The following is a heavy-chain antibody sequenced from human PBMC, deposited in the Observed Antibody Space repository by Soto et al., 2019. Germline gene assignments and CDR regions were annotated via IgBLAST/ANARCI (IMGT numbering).Heavy chain of an antibody. CDR3: ADGRIAAAGLYYCYYGMDV. CDR1: GGSISSSSYY. Sequence: QLQLQESGPGLVKPSETLSLTCTVSGGSISSSSYYWGWIRQPPGKGLEWIGSIYYSGSTYYNPSLKSRVTISVDTSKNQFSLKLSSVTAADTAVYYCADGRIAAAGLYYCYYGMDVWGQGTTVTVSS. CDR2: IYYSGST. J-gene: IGHJ6*02. V-gene: IGHV4-39*01. D-gene: IGHD6-13*01.